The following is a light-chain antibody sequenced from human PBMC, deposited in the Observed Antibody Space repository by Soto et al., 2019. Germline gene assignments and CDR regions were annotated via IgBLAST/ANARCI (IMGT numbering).Light chain of an antibody. CDR1: QSVSSY. Sequence: EIVLTQSPSTLSLSPWERSKLSCRASQSVSSYLAWYQQKPGQAPRLLIYDASNRATGIPDRFSGSGSGTDFTLTISRLEPEDFAVYYCQQYGSSGTFGQGTKVDIK. J-gene: IGKJ1*01. CDR3: QQYGSSGT. V-gene: IGKV3-20*01. CDR2: DAS.